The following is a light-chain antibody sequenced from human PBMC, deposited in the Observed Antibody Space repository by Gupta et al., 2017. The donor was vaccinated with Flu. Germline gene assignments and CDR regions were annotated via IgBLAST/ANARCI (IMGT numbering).Light chain of an antibody. J-gene: IGKJ2*01. CDR1: QSISSY. Sequence: DIQMTQSPSSLSASVGDRVTITCRASQSISSYLNWYQQKPGKAPKLLIYAASSLQSEVPSRFSGSGSGTDFTLTISSLQPEDFATYYCQQSYSTPQTFGHGTKLELK. CDR2: AAS. V-gene: IGKV1-39*01. CDR3: QQSYSTPQT.